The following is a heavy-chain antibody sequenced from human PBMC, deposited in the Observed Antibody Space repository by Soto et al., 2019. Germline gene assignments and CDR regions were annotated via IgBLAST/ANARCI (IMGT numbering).Heavy chain of an antibody. Sequence: GGSLRLSCAASGFTFSSYGMHWVRQAPGKGLEWVAIITYDGSNKHYADSVKGRFTISRDNSKNTLYLQMNSLTTEDTAVYYCAKDNPAVAPWGQGTLVTVSS. CDR2: ITYDGSNK. J-gene: IGHJ5*02. CDR1: GFTFSSYG. V-gene: IGHV3-30*02. CDR3: AKDNPAVAP.